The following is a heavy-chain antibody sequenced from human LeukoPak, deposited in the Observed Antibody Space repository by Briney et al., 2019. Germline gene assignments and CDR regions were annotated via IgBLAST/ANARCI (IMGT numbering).Heavy chain of an antibody. CDR3: ASPLRYCSGGSCYHYWYFDL. CDR1: GFTFSSYW. D-gene: IGHD2-15*01. V-gene: IGHV3-74*01. Sequence: GGSLRLSCAASGFTFSSYWMHWVRQAPGKGLVWVSRISRAGSSTNYADSVKGRLTISRDNAKNTLYLQMNSLRAEDTAVYYCASPLRYCSGGSCYHYWYFDLWGRGTLVTVSS. J-gene: IGHJ2*01. CDR2: ISRAGSST.